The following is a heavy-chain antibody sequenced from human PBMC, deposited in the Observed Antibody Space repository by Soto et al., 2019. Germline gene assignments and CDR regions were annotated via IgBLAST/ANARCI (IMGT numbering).Heavy chain of an antibody. J-gene: IGHJ4*02. CDR2: LYYSGST. D-gene: IGHD3-22*01. Sequence: QVQLQESGPGLVKPSQTLSLTCTVSGGSISSGGYYWSWIRQHPGKGLEWIGYLYYSGSTYYNPSLKSRVTISVDTSKNQFSLKLSSVTAADTAVYYCARRYYYDSSGYFTFDYWGQGTLVTVSS. CDR1: GGSISSGGYY. CDR3: ARRYYYDSSGYFTFDY. V-gene: IGHV4-31*03.